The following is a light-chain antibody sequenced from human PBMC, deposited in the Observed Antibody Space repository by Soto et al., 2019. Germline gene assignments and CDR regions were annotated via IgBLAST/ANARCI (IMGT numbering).Light chain of an antibody. J-gene: IGLJ1*01. CDR1: SSDVGGCNY. Sequence: QSALTQPASVSGSPGQSITISCTGSSSDVGGCNYVSWYQQHPGKAPKLMIYDVSNRPSGVSNRFSGSKSGNTASLTITGLQAEDEADFYCSSYTSNNTLYVFGTGTKVTVL. CDR3: SSYTSNNTLYV. V-gene: IGLV2-14*01. CDR2: DVS.